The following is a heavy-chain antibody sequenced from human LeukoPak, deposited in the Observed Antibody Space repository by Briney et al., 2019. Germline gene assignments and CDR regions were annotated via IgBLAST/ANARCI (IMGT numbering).Heavy chain of an antibody. Sequence: ASVKVSCKASGYTFTSYGISWVRQAPGQGLEWMGWISAYNGNTNYAQKLQGRVTMTTDTSTSTAYMELRSLRSDDTAVYYCARDLMSYIHYGSGSYYNGPLVDYWGQGTLVTVSS. V-gene: IGHV1-18*01. CDR2: ISAYNGNT. J-gene: IGHJ4*02. D-gene: IGHD3-10*01. CDR3: ARDLMSYIHYGSGSYYNGPLVDY. CDR1: GYTFTSYG.